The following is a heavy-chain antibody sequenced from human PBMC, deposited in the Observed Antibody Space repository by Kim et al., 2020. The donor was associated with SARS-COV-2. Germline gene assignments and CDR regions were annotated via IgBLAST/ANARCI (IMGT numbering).Heavy chain of an antibody. CDR2: ISYDGSNK. CDR3: AKDRVGYGDYVGPLDY. CDR1: GFTFSSYG. V-gene: IGHV3-30*18. D-gene: IGHD4-17*01. Sequence: GGSLRLSCAASGFTFSSYGMHWVRQAPGKGLEWVAVISYDGSNKYYADSVKGRFTISRDNSKNTLYLQMNSLRAEDTAVYYCAKDRVGYGDYVGPLDYWGQGTLVTVSS. J-gene: IGHJ4*02.